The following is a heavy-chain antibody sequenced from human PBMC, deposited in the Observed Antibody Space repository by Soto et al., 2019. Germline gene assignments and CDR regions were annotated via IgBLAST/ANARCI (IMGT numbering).Heavy chain of an antibody. CDR2: INHSGST. CDR3: ARNVLLWFAGYYYGMDV. J-gene: IGHJ6*02. V-gene: IGHV4-34*01. D-gene: IGHD3-10*01. CDR1: GGSFSGYY. Sequence: TSETLSLTCAVYGGSFSGYYWSWIRQPPGKGLEWIGEINHSGSTNYNPSLKSRVTISVDTSKNQFSLKLSSVTAADTAVYYCARNVLLWFAGYYYGMDVWGQGTTVTVSS.